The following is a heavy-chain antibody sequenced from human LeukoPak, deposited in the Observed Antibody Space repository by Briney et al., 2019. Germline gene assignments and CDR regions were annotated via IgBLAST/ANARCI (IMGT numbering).Heavy chain of an antibody. Sequence: PGGSLRLSCVASGLTFRDHGMDWVRQAPGKGLEWVGVIAGDGGVNQYADSVKGRFTRARDNSKTTLFLQMNILSVEDTAVYYCAREATWGQWYFDLWGQGTPVTVSS. J-gene: IGHJ4*02. CDR3: AREATWGQWYFDL. D-gene: IGHD6-19*01. CDR2: IAGDGGVN. V-gene: IGHV3-30*03. CDR1: GLTFRDHG.